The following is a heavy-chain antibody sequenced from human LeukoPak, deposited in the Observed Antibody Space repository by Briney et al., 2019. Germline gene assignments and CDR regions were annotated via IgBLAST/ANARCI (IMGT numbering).Heavy chain of an antibody. V-gene: IGHV4-4*02. D-gene: IGHD1-26*01. CDR2: IYYSGST. J-gene: IGHJ4*02. CDR3: ARVVGAPGTYYFDY. Sequence: PSGTLSLTCAVSGGSISSSNWWSWVRQPPGKGLEWIGYIYYSGSTNYNPSLKSRVTISVDTSKNQFSLKLSSVTAADTAVYYCARVVGAPGTYYFDYWGQGTLVTVSS. CDR1: GGSISSSNW.